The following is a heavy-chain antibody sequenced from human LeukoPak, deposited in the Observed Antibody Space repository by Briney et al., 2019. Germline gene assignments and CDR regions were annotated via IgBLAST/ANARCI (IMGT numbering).Heavy chain of an antibody. Sequence: PGGSLRLSCAASGFTFSSSWMHWVRQTPGKGLVWVSHINNDASSATYADSVKGRFTISRDNAKNTLYLQMNSLRAEDTAVYYCARLQGSFWYFDFWGLGTLVTVSS. CDR1: GFTFSSSW. CDR3: ARLQGSFWYFDF. V-gene: IGHV3-74*01. CDR2: INNDASSA. D-gene: IGHD4-11*01. J-gene: IGHJ2*01.